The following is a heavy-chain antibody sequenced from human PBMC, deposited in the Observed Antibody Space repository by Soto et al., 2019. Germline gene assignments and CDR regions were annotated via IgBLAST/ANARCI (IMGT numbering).Heavy chain of an antibody. D-gene: IGHD2-15*01. Sequence: SGPTLVNPTQTLTLTCTFSGFSLSTSKLGVGWIRQPPGKALEWLALIYWDDDKRYSPFLKSRLTITKDTSKNQVVLRMTNMDPVDTATYYCARSEYSVFDFWGQGTLVTVPS. CDR3: ARSEYSVFDF. J-gene: IGHJ4*01. V-gene: IGHV2-5*02. CDR1: GFSLSTSKLG. CDR2: IYWDDDK.